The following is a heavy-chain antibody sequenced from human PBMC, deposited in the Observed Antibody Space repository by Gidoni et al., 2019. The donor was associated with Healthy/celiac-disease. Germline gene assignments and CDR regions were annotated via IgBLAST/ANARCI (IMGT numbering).Heavy chain of an antibody. CDR3: AKAHTRFLEWLTLNFDY. V-gene: IGHV3-30*18. D-gene: IGHD3-3*01. Sequence: QVQLVESGGGVVQPGRSLRLSCAASGFTFSSYGMHWVRQAPGKGLEWVAVISYDGSNKYYADSVKGRFTISRDNSKNTLYLQMNSLRAEDTAVYYCAKAHTRFLEWLTLNFDYWGQGTLVTVSS. CDR2: ISYDGSNK. J-gene: IGHJ4*02. CDR1: GFTFSSYG.